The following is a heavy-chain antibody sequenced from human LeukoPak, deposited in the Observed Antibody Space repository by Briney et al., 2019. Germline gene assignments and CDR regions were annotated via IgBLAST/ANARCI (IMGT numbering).Heavy chain of an antibody. J-gene: IGHJ6*02. CDR3: ARDSYGMDV. CDR1: GFTFSSYA. V-gene: IGHV3-30*04. CDR2: ISYDGSNK. Sequence: GGSLRLSCAASGFTFSSYAMHWVRQAPGKGLEWVAVISYDGSNKYYADSVKGRFTISRDNSKNTLYLQMNSLRAEDTAVYYCARDSYGMDVWGQGTTVTVSS.